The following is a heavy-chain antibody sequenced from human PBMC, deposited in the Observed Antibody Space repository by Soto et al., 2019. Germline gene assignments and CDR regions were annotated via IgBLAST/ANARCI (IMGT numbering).Heavy chain of an antibody. CDR3: ARVADYYDSSGYSWKYYFDY. CDR2: IYYSGST. V-gene: IGHV4-59*01. J-gene: IGHJ4*02. Sequence: SETLSLTCTVSGGSMNSYYWSWIRQPPGKGLEWIGNIYYSGSTNYNPSLRSRVTISVDTPKNQFSLKLSSVTAADTAVYYCARVADYYDSSGYSWKYYFDYWGQGTLVTVSS. D-gene: IGHD3-22*01. CDR1: GGSMNSYY.